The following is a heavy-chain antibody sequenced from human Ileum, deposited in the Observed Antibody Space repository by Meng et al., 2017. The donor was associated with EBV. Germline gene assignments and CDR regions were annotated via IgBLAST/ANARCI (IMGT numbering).Heavy chain of an antibody. Sequence: VLVQALSTGVVKAWAPLPLTGSVSGGYVISCIYHWTWIRQHPVGGLEWIGVSTYTGRTNYNPSIKSRVTISVDTYKNQFSLNLTSVTAADTAVYYCARGTGTMYAWGQGTLVTVSS. CDR2: STYTGRT. CDR1: GGYVISCIYH. V-gene: IGHV4-61*01. J-gene: IGHJ5*02. D-gene: IGHD1-1*01. CDR3: ARGTGTMYA.